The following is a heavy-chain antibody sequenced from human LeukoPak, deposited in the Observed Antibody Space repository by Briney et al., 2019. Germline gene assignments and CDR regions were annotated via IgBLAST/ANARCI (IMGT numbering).Heavy chain of an antibody. D-gene: IGHD3-9*01. CDR2: ISGSGGSA. V-gene: IGHV3-23*01. Sequence: GGSLRLSCAASGFTFSSYAMSWVRQAPGKGLEWVSAISGSGGSAYYADSVKGRFTISRDNSKNTLYLQMNSLRAEDTAVYYCAKSPTYYDILNYFDYWGQGTLVTVSS. CDR1: GFTFSSYA. CDR3: AKSPTYYDILNYFDY. J-gene: IGHJ4*02.